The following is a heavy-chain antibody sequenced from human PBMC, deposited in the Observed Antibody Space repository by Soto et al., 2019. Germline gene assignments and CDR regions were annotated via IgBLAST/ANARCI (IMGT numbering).Heavy chain of an antibody. D-gene: IGHD3-22*01. J-gene: IGHJ4*02. V-gene: IGHV3-23*01. CDR2: ISGSGGST. CDR1: GFTFSSYA. CDR3: AKDYDSSGYYDGNFDY. Sequence: EVPLLESGGGLEQPGGSLRLSCVASGFTFSSYAMSWVRQAPGKGLEWVSGISGSGGSTYYADSVKGRFTISRGNSKNTLFLQMNSLRAEDTAVYYCAKDYDSSGYYDGNFDYWGQGTLVTVSS.